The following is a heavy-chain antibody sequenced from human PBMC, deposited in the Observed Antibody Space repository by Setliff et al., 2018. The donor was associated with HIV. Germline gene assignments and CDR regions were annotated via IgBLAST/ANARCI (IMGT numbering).Heavy chain of an antibody. CDR1: GGSISSYY. CDR3: ARQVSIPGVAITPVDY. CDR2: VFYTGFA. D-gene: IGHD5-12*01. V-gene: IGHV4-59*08. Sequence: SETLSLTCTVSGGSISSYYWSWIRQPPGKGLEWMGYVFYTGFAAYNPSLKSRLTISVDTSKSQFSLRLTSVTAADTAIYYCARQVSIPGVAITPVDYWGQGALVTVPQ. J-gene: IGHJ4*02.